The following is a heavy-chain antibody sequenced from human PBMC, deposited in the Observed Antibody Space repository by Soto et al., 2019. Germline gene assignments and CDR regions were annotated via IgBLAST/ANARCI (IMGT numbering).Heavy chain of an antibody. V-gene: IGHV3-33*01. CDR3: VRGLLGSGGHFDY. D-gene: IGHD7-27*01. Sequence: PGGSLRLSCAASGFIFSSFGMHWVRQAPGKGLEWVAHIWYDGSNTYYADSVKGRFTISRDNTRNTVYLQMNSLRAEDTAVYHCVRGLLGSGGHFDYWGQGTPVTVSS. CDR2: IWYDGSNT. J-gene: IGHJ4*02. CDR1: GFIFSSFG.